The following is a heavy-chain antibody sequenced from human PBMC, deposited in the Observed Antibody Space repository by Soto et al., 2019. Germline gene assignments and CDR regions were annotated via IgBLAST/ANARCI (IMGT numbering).Heavy chain of an antibody. D-gene: IGHD4-17*01. V-gene: IGHV3-9*01. J-gene: IGHJ6*02. CDR2: ISWNGGSI. CDR3: AGGYYGDMRVNCYYYYGMDV. CDR1: GFTFDDYA. Sequence: QPGGSLRLSCAASGFTFDDYAMHWVRQAPGKGLEWVSGISWNGGSIGYADSVKGRFTISRDNAKNSLYLQMNSLRAEDTAVYYCAGGYYGDMRVNCYYYYGMDVWGQGTTVTVSS.